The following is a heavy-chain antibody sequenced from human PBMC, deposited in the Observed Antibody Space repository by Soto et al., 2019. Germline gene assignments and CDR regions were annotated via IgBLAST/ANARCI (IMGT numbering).Heavy chain of an antibody. CDR2: IYYSGRT. V-gene: IGHV4-59*01. J-gene: IGHJ4*02. CDR3: ARVVRGIDY. CDR1: GGSISSYY. Sequence: QVQLQESGPGLVKPSETLSLTCTVSGGSISSYYWSWIRQPPGKGLEWIGYIYYSGRTKYNPSLKSRVTISVDTSKNQFSLKLSSVTAADTAVYYCARVVRGIDYWGQGTLVTVSS. D-gene: IGHD3-16*01.